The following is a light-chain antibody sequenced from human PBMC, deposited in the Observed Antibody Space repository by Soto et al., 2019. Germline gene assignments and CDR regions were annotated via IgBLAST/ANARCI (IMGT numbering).Light chain of an antibody. V-gene: IGKV3-20*01. Sequence: EIVLTQSPGTLSLSPGERATLSCRASQSVSSSYLAWYRQKPGQAPRLLIYGASSRATGIPDRFSGSGSGTDFTLTISRLEPEDFAVYYCQQYGSSPRNTFGQGTKLEIK. CDR2: GAS. J-gene: IGKJ2*01. CDR1: QSVSSSY. CDR3: QQYGSSPRNT.